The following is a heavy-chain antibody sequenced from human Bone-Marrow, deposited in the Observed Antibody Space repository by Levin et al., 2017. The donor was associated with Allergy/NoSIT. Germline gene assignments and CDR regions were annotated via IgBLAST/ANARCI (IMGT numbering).Heavy chain of an antibody. CDR3: AKMEQQLLKGAFDL. CDR1: GFTSSFYA. J-gene: IGHJ2*01. D-gene: IGHD1-26*01. V-gene: IGHV3-23*01. CDR2: IVGSGDDT. Sequence: GESLKISCEASGFTSSFYAMTWVRQAPGKGLEWVSGIVGSGDDTSYIDSVKGRFIISRDESKNTLYLQMNGLRAEDTATYYCAKMEQQLLKGAFDLWGRGTLVTVSS.